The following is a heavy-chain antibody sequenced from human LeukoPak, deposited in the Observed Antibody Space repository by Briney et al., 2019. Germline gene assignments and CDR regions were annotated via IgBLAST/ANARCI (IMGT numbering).Heavy chain of an antibody. Sequence: GGSLTLSWAASGFTVSSNYMSWVRQAPAKGLEWVPVIYTGGSTYYADSVKGRSTISRDNSKNTLYLQMNSLGAEDTAVYYCARVGGGYYFDYWGQGTLVTVSS. CDR1: GFTVSSNY. CDR3: ARVGGGYYFDY. J-gene: IGHJ4*02. CDR2: IYTGGST. D-gene: IGHD3-16*01. V-gene: IGHV3-53*01.